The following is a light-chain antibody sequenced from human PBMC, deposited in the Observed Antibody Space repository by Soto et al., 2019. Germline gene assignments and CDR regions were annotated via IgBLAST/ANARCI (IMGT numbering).Light chain of an antibody. CDR3: QHSYSSPT. CDR2: ATS. CDR1: QNIFTY. Sequence: DVQMTQSPSSLSVSVGDRVTITCRASQNIFTYLNWYQQRPGKAPNLLIYATSNLQSGVPSRFSGSGSGTDFTLTISSLQPEDFATYYCQHSYSSPTFGQGTKVDIK. J-gene: IGKJ2*01. V-gene: IGKV1-39*01.